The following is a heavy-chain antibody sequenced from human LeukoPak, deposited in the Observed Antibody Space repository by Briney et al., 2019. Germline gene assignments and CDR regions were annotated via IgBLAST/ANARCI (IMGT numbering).Heavy chain of an antibody. V-gene: IGHV4-34*01. CDR1: GGSFSGYY. J-gene: IGHJ4*02. D-gene: IGHD5-12*01. CDR2: INHSGST. CDR3: ARVAYSGYDDRGSFDY. Sequence: SETLSLTCAVYGGSFSGYYWSWIRQPPGKGLEWIGEINHSGSTYYNPSLKSRVTISVDTSKNQFSLKLSSVTAADTAVYYCARVAYSGYDDRGSFDYWGQGTLVTVSS.